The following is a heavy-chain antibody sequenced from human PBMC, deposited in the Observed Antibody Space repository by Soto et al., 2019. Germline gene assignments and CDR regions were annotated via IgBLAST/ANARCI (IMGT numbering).Heavy chain of an antibody. CDR1: GFTFSNYA. Sequence: EVHLLESGGGLVQPGGSLRLSCAASGFTFSNYAMSWVRQAPGRGLQWVSTITRCGDSTYYADSVRGRFTVSRDKFENTLFLHMSSLRVEDTAVYYCAKAFPYCGGDCSGFYYYGVDVWGQGTTVTVSS. CDR2: ITRCGDST. V-gene: IGHV3-23*01. J-gene: IGHJ6*02. CDR3: AKAFPYCGGDCSGFYYYGVDV. D-gene: IGHD2-21*02.